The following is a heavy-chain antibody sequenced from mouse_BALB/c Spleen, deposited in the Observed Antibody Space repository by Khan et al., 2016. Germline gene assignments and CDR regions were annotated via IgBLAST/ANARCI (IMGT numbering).Heavy chain of an antibody. V-gene: IGHV3-2*02. CDR3: AAYYRYYYAMDY. CDR1: GYSITSDYA. D-gene: IGHD2-14*01. J-gene: IGHJ4*01. Sequence: VQLKESGPGLVKPSQSLSLTCTVTGYSITSDYAWNWIRQFPGNKLEWMGYISYSGSTSYNPSLKSRISITRDTSKNQFFLQLNSVTTEDTATYYCAAYYRYYYAMDYWGQGTSVTGSS. CDR2: ISYSGST.